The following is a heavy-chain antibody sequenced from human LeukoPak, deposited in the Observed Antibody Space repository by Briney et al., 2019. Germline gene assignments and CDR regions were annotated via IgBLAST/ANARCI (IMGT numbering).Heavy chain of an antibody. V-gene: IGHV1-18*01. Sequence: ASVKVSCKASGYTFTSYGISWVRQAPGQGLEWMGWISAYNGNTNCAQKLQGRVTMTTDTSTSTAYMELRSLRSDDTAVYYCVLHDILTGYYAYFDYWGQGTLVTVSS. CDR2: ISAYNGNT. CDR1: GYTFTSYG. D-gene: IGHD3-9*01. J-gene: IGHJ4*02. CDR3: VLHDILTGYYAYFDY.